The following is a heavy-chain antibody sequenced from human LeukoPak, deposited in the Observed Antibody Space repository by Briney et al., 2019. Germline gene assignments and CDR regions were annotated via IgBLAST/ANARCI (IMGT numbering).Heavy chain of an antibody. Sequence: SETLSLTCTVSGDSISSGNYYWSWIRQPPWKGLEWIGSIFYTGSTYYNPSLKTRVTLSVDRSKTPFSRKLNSVTAADTAVYYCARGRLNLDYWGQGALVTVSS. CDR1: GDSISSGNYY. D-gene: IGHD1-14*01. CDR2: IFYTGST. J-gene: IGHJ4*02. V-gene: IGHV4-30-4*01. CDR3: ARGRLNLDY.